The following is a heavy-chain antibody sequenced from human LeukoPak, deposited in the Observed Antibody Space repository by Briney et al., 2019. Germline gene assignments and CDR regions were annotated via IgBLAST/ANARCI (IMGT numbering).Heavy chain of an antibody. CDR2: IIPIFGTA. Sequence: SVKVSCKASGGTFSSYAISWVRQAPGQGPEWMGGIIPIFGTANYAQKFQGRVTITADESTSTAYMELSSLRSEDTAVYYCGSSGWYSHSPFDYWGQGTLVTVSS. D-gene: IGHD6-19*01. CDR1: GGTFSSYA. CDR3: GSSGWYSHSPFDY. J-gene: IGHJ4*02. V-gene: IGHV1-69*01.